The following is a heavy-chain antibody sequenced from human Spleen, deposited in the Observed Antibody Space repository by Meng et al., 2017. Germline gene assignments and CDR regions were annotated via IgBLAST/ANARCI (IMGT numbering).Heavy chain of an antibody. CDR2: IKQDGSEK. J-gene: IGHJ3*02. CDR1: GFTFSRYY. CDR3: ARDVDYDSSGHFSKEAFDI. D-gene: IGHD3-22*01. Sequence: GGSLRLSCAASGFTFSRYYMSWVRQAPGKGLEWVANIKQDGSEKYYVDSVKGRFTISRDNAKNSLYLQMHSLRAEDTALYYCARDVDYDSSGHFSKEAFDIWGQGTVVT. V-gene: IGHV3-7*01.